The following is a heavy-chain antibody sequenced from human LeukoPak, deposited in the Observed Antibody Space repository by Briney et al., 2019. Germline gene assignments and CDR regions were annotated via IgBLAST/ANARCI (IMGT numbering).Heavy chain of an antibody. J-gene: IGHJ5*02. Sequence: ASVKVSCKASGYTFTTYYMHWVRQPPGQGLQWMGWINPSTGGTKYAEHFQGRVTMTRDTSITTAYLELSRLTSDDTGVYYCARQYCGGDCYNPWGQGTLVIVAS. D-gene: IGHD2-21*01. CDR3: ARQYCGGDCYNP. CDR1: GYTFTTYY. CDR2: INPSTGGT. V-gene: IGHV1-2*02.